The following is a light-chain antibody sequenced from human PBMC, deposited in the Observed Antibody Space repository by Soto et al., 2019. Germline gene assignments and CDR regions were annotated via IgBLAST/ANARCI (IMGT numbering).Light chain of an antibody. V-gene: IGLV1-47*01. CDR1: SSNIGSNY. J-gene: IGLJ2*01. CDR3: AAWDDSLSGVV. Sequence: QRVLTQPPSASGTPGQRVTISCSGSSSNIGSNYVYWYQQLPGTAPKLLIYRNNQRPSGVPDRFSGSKSGTSASLAISGLRSEDEADYYCAAWDDSLSGVVVGGGTKLTVL. CDR2: RNN.